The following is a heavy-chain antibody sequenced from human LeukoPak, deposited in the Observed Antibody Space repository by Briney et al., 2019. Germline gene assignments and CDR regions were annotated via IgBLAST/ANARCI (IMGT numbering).Heavy chain of an antibody. V-gene: IGHV1-69*13. Sequence: GASVKVSCKASGGTFSSYAISWVRQAPGQGLEWMGGIIPIFGTANYAQKFQGRVTITADESTSTAYMELSSLRSEDTAVYYCARSGPDCSGGSCLHSWFDPWGQGTLVTVSP. CDR2: IIPIFGTA. CDR1: GGTFSSYA. CDR3: ARSGPDCSGGSCLHSWFDP. D-gene: IGHD2-15*01. J-gene: IGHJ5*02.